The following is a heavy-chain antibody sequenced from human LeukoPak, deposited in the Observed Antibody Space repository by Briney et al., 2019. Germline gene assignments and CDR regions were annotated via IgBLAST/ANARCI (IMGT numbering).Heavy chain of an antibody. CDR2: IKSKADGGTT. J-gene: IGHJ4*02. Sequence: GGSLRLSCAASAFTFSDAWMAWVRQAPGKGLEWVGRIKSKADGGTTDYAAPVRGRFTISRDDSKNTLYLQMDSLKTEDTAVYYCTTGFYYHSSGYHYSREDFWGQGTLVTVSS. CDR1: AFTFSDAW. V-gene: IGHV3-15*01. D-gene: IGHD3-22*01. CDR3: TTGFYYHSSGYHYSREDF.